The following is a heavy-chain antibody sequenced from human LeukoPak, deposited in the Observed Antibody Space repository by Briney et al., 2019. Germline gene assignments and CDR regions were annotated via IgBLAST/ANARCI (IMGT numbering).Heavy chain of an antibody. J-gene: IGHJ5*02. CDR2: IYYSGST. V-gene: IGHV4-59*12. CDR3: ARGSDEIAARPGDNWFDP. CDR1: GGSISSYY. D-gene: IGHD6-6*01. Sequence: SETLSLTCTVPGGSISSYYWSWIRQPPGKGLEWIGYIYYSGSTNYNPSLKSRVTISVDTSKNQFSLKLSSVTAAGTAVYYCARGSDEIAARPGDNWFDPWGQGTLVTVSS.